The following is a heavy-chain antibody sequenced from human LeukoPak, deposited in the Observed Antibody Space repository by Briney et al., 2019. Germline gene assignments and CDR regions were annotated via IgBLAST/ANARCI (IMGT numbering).Heavy chain of an antibody. V-gene: IGHV4-61*02. D-gene: IGHD3-16*01. J-gene: IGHJ5*02. CDR1: GGSFSSGSYY. CDR3: ARGALTYNWFDP. Sequence: SETLSLTCTVSGGSFSSGSYYWSWIRQPAGKGLEWIGRIYTSGSTNYNPSLKSRVTISVDTSKNQFSLKLSSVTAADTAVYYCARGALTYNWFDPWGQGTLVTVSS. CDR2: IYTSGST.